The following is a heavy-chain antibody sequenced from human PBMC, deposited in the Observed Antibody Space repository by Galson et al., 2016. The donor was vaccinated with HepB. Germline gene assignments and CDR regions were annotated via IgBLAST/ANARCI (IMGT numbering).Heavy chain of an antibody. CDR3: ARELDPSFYFYY. CDR2: IRPSGGNT. V-gene: IGHV1-46*02. CDR1: GYTFNTYN. D-gene: IGHD3-16*02. Sequence: SVKVSCKASGYTFNTYNMHWVRQAPGQGLEWMGIIRPSGGNTIYAQKFQDRITMTRDTSTSTVYMELNSLRSEDTSVYYCARELDPSFYFYYWGQGTLLTVSS. J-gene: IGHJ4*02.